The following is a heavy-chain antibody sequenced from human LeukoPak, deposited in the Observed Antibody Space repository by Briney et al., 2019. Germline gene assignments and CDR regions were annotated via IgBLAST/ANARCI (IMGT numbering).Heavy chain of an antibody. CDR1: GYTFTSYD. J-gene: IGHJ5*02. D-gene: IGHD3-3*01. Sequence: ASVKVSCKASGYTFTSYDINWVRQATGQGLEWMGWMYPNSGNTGYAQKFQGRVTMTRNTSISTAYMELSSLRSEDTAVYYCARVYYDFWSGYFLVDPWGQGTLVTVSS. CDR2: MYPNSGNT. V-gene: IGHV1-8*01. CDR3: ARVYYDFWSGYFLVDP.